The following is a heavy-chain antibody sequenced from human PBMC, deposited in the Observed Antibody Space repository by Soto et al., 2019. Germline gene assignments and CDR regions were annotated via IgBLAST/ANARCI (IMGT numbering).Heavy chain of an antibody. CDR3: ARFGLVTFDC. J-gene: IGHJ4*02. Sequence: EMQLVESGGGLVKPGGSLRLSCAASGFIFNTYSMDWVRQAPGKGLEWVASISPSGSYMYYGDSLKGRFTVSRDNAKNSLYLQMESLRADDTAIYYCARFGLVTFDCWGQGTLVTVSA. CDR2: ISPSGSYM. CDR1: GFIFNTYS. V-gene: IGHV3-21*01. D-gene: IGHD3-3*01.